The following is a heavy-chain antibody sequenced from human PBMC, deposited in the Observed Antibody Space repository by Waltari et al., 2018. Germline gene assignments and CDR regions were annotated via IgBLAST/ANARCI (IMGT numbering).Heavy chain of an antibody. CDR1: GFTFDGYA. J-gene: IGHJ4*02. Sequence: EVQLVESGGVVVQPGGSLRLSCAASGFTFDGYAMQWVRQCSGEGLVLVSLISVVCVSTLYADSLKGRFTISRYNSKNSLYLQMNSLRAEDTALYYCAKGSYSSSGGVYYWGQGTLVTVSS. CDR2: ISVVCVST. CDR3: AKGSYSSSGGVYY. V-gene: IGHV3-43D*03. D-gene: IGHD6-6*01.